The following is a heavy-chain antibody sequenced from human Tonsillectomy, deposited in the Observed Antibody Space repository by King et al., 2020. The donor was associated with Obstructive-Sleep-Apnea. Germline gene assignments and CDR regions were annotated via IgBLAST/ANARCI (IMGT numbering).Heavy chain of an antibody. J-gene: IGHJ6*02. CDR3: ARDRGDISGGMDV. CDR2: IYYSGST. CDR1: GGSISSSTYY. V-gene: IGHV4-39*07. Sequence: QLQESGPGLVKPSETCTVSGGSISSSTYYWGWIRQPPGKGLEWIGSIYYSGSTYYNPSLKSRVTISVDTSKNQFSLKLSSVTAADTAVYYCARDRGDISGGMDVWGQGTTVTVSS. D-gene: IGHD2-15*01.